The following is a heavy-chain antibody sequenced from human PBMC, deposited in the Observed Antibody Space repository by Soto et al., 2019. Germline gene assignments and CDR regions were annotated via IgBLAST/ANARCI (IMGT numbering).Heavy chain of an antibody. Sequence: GSGPTLVNPTQTLTLTCTFSGFSLSTSGVGVGWIRQPPGKALEWLALIYWDDDKRYSPSLKSRLTITKDTSKNQVVLTMTNMDPVDTATYYCAHRRMAWDYSNPGNWFVPWGQGTLVNVSS. CDR1: GFSLSTSGVG. CDR2: IYWDDDK. V-gene: IGHV2-5*02. CDR3: AHRRMAWDYSNPGNWFVP. D-gene: IGHD4-4*01. J-gene: IGHJ5*02.